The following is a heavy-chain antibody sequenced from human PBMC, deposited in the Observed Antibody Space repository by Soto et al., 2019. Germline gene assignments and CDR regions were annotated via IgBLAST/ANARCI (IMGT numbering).Heavy chain of an antibody. V-gene: IGHV5-51*01. CDR3: ARLGADIVLGADYYGIDV. D-gene: IGHD2-8*01. CDR2: IYPGDSET. Sequence: GESLKISCKGSGYSFTSYRIDWVRQTPGKGLEWMGSIYPGDSETRYSPSFQGQVTISADKSISTAYLQWSSLKASDTAMYYCARLGADIVLGADYYGIDVWGQGTVLTVSS. J-gene: IGHJ6*02. CDR1: GYSFTSYR.